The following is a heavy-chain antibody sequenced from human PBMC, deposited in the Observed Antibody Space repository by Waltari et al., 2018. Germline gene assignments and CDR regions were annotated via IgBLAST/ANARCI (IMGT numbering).Heavy chain of an antibody. J-gene: IGHJ4*02. CDR2: INQRGNT. V-gene: IGHV4-4*02. CDR1: VDSFNIVSRNW. Sequence: QVELQESGPGLVNPSGTLSLKCTISVDSFNIVSRNWWAWFRQTPGKGLEWIGEINQRGNTNYSPSLKTRVTISLDKSDNYFSLSLNSTTATDTAIYFCARQDSLAGARYWGSGLLVTVSS. CDR3: ARQDSLAGARY. D-gene: IGHD4-4*01.